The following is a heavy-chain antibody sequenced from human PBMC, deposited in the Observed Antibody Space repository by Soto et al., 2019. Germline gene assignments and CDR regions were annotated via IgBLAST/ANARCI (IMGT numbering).Heavy chain of an antibody. CDR3: ARGRFYSETSTWFAF. CDR1: GYTFIDYD. V-gene: IGHV1-8*01. Sequence: ASVKCSCKASGYTFIDYDVDWVRQAPGQGLEWMGWVSPNSGDTVYAQKFQDRVTMTSDTSMSTGYMELTNLRFEDTAMYYCARGRFYSETSTWFAFWGKGTPVTVPQ. J-gene: IGHJ5*01. CDR2: VSPNSGDT. D-gene: IGHD2-2*01.